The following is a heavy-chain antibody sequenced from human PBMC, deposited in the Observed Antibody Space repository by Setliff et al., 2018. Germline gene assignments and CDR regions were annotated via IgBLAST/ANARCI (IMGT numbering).Heavy chain of an antibody. CDR2: VNHSGTA. V-gene: IGHV4-59*01. J-gene: IGHJ4*02. CDR1: CGPFSGAS. CDR3: AKGGTYRYFDF. Sequence: PSETLSLTCTVSCGPFSGASIWSWIRQPPGKGLEFIGYVNHSGTAKYDPSLESRAIMSVDASKNEISPKLKSVTAADTAVYYCAKGGTYRYFDFWGQGALVTVSS. D-gene: IGHD1-1*01.